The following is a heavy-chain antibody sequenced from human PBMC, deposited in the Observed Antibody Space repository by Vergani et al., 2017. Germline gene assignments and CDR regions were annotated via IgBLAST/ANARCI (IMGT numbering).Heavy chain of an antibody. V-gene: IGHV4-59*01. Sequence: QVQLQESGPGLVKPSETLSLTCTVSGGSISSYYWSWIRQPPGKGLEWIGYIYYSGSTNYNPSLKSRVTISVDTSKNQFSLKLSSVTAADTAVYYCARVADTAMGNYYYYYMDVWGKGP. CDR1: GGSISSYY. CDR2: IYYSGST. D-gene: IGHD5-18*01. CDR3: ARVADTAMGNYYYYYMDV. J-gene: IGHJ6*03.